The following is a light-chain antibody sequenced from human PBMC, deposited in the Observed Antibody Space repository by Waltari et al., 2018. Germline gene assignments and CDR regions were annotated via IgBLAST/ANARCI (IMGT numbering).Light chain of an antibody. CDR1: SSNIGNNY. J-gene: IGLJ2*01. V-gene: IGLV1-51*01. Sequence: QSVLTQPPSVSAAPGQKVTISCSGRSSNIGNNYVSWYQQLPGTAPKLLIYDNNKRPSGIPDRFSGSKSGTSATLGITGLQTGDEADYYCGTWDSSLSAGVFGGGTKLTVV. CDR2: DNN. CDR3: GTWDSSLSAGV.